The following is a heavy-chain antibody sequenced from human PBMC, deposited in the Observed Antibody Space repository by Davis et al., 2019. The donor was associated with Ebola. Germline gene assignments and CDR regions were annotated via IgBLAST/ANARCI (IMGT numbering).Heavy chain of an antibody. J-gene: IGHJ4*02. CDR1: GFTFSGSA. Sequence: GESLKISCAASGFTFSGSAMHWVRQASGKGLEWVGRIRSKANSYATAYAASVKGRFTISRDDSKNTAYLQMNSLKTEDTAVYYCNSASGSYDYWGQGTLVTVSS. CDR2: IRSKANSYAT. V-gene: IGHV3-73*01. CDR3: NSASGSYDY. D-gene: IGHD1-26*01.